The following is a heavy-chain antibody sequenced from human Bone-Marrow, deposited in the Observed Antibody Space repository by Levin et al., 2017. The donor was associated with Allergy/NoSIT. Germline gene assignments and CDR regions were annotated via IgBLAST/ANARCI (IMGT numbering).Heavy chain of an antibody. CDR2: INTNTGNP. J-gene: IGHJ4*02. Sequence: GESLKISCKASGYTFTSYAMNWVRQAPGQGLEWMGWINTNTGNPTYAQGFTGRFVFSLDTSVSTAYLQISSLKADDTAVYCCARDSSGDYWGQGTLVTVSS. CDR1: GYTFTSYA. CDR3: ARDSSGDY. D-gene: IGHD6-19*01. V-gene: IGHV7-4-1*02.